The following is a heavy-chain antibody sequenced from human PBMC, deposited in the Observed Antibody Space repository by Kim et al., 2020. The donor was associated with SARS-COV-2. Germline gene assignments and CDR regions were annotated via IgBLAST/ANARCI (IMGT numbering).Heavy chain of an antibody. CDR2: ISGSGGST. J-gene: IGHJ4*02. CDR3: AKDPRTPNIVLMVYESDY. V-gene: IGHV3-23*01. D-gene: IGHD2-8*01. CDR1: GFTFSSYA. Sequence: GGSLRLSCAASGFTFSSYAMSWVRQAPGKGLEWVSAISGSGGSTYYADSVKGRFTISRDNSKNTLYLQMNSLRAEDTAVYYCAKDPRTPNIVLMVYESDYWGQGTLVTVSS.